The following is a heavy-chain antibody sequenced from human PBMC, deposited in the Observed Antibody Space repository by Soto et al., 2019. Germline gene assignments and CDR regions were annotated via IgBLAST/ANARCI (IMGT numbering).Heavy chain of an antibody. CDR3: AKARDVDTAMVSDY. CDR1: GFTFSSYG. CDR2: ISYDGSNK. D-gene: IGHD5-18*01. Sequence: QVQLVESGGGVVQPGRSLRLSCAASGFTFSSYGMHWVRQAPGKWLEWVAVISYDGSNKYYADSVKGRFTISRDNSKNTLYLQMNSLRAEDTAVYYCAKARDVDTAMVSDYWGRGTLVTVSS. V-gene: IGHV3-30*18. J-gene: IGHJ4*02.